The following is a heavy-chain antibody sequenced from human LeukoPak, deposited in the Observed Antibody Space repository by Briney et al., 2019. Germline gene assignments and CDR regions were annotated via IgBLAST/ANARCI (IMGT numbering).Heavy chain of an antibody. D-gene: IGHD3-9*01. CDR1: GFTFSDYY. J-gene: IGHJ6*02. CDR2: ISSSGSTI. CDR3: ARYPYYDILTGYYYYYGMDV. V-gene: IGHV3-11*01. Sequence: GGSLRLSCAASGFTFSDYYMSWIRQAPGKGLEWVSYISSSGSTIYYADSVKGRFTISRDNAKNSLYLQMNSLRAEDTAVYYCARYPYYDILTGYYYYYGMDVWGQGTTVTVSS.